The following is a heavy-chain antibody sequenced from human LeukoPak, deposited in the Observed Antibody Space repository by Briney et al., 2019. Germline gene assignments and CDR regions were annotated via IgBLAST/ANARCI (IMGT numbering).Heavy chain of an antibody. CDR2: IYYSGST. CDR3: AREREGPYGYLDY. Sequence: PSETLSLTCTVSGGSISSYYWSWIRQPPGKGLEWIGYIYYSGSTNYNPSLKSRVTISVDTSKNQFSLKLSSVTAAETAVYYCAREREGPYGYLDYWGQGTLVAVSS. V-gene: IGHV4-59*12. J-gene: IGHJ4*02. D-gene: IGHD4-17*01. CDR1: GGSISSYY.